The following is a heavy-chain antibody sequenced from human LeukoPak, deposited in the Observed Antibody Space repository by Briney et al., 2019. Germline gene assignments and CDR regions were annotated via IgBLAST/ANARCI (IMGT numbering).Heavy chain of an antibody. CDR3: AKELSLYRILDY. Sequence: PGGSLRLSCAASGFTFSSYGMHWVRQAPGKGLEWVAVISYDGSNKFYADSVKGRFTISRDNSKNTLYLQINSLRAEDTAVYYCAKELSLYRILDYWGQGTLVTVSS. V-gene: IGHV3-30*18. CDR1: GFTFSSYG. D-gene: IGHD3-16*02. CDR2: ISYDGSNK. J-gene: IGHJ4*02.